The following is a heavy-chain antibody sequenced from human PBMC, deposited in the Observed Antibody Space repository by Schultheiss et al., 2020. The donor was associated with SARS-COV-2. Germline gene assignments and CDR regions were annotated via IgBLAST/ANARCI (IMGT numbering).Heavy chain of an antibody. CDR2: ISYDGSNK. J-gene: IGHJ6*02. CDR3: ARDGIVGASDV. D-gene: IGHD1-26*01. Sequence: GGSLRLSCAASGFTFSSYAMHWVRQAPGKGLEWVAVISYDGSNKYYADSVKGRFTISRDNSKNTLYLQMNSLRAEDTAVYYCARDGIVGASDVWGQGTTGT. CDR1: GFTFSSYA. V-gene: IGHV3-30*14.